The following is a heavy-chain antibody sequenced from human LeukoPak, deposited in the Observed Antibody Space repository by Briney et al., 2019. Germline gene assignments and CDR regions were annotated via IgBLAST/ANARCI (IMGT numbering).Heavy chain of an antibody. D-gene: IGHD5-18*01. CDR2: INHSGST. J-gene: IGHJ4*02. CDR3: ARGLEGCSYGYSEFDY. V-gene: IGHV4-34*01. CDR1: SGSFSGYF. Sequence: SETLSLTCAVYSGSFSGYFWSWIRQPPGKGLEWIGEINHSGSTNYNPSLKSRVTISVDTSKNQFSLKLNSVTAADTAVYYCARGLEGCSYGYSEFDYWGQGTLVTVSS.